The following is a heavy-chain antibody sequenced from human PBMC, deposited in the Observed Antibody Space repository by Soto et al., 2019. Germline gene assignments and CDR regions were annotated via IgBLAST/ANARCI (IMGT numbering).Heavy chain of an antibody. CDR3: ARDRFPLDYYDSSGTS. D-gene: IGHD3-22*01. CDR2: IYYSGST. Sequence: SETLSLTCTVSGGSISSGDYYWSWIRQPPGKGLEWIGYIYYSGSTYYNPSLKSRVTISVDTSKNQFSLKLSSVTAADTAVYYCARDRFPLDYYDSSGTSWGQGTLLTVYS. J-gene: IGHJ4*02. CDR1: GGSISSGDYY. V-gene: IGHV4-30-4*01.